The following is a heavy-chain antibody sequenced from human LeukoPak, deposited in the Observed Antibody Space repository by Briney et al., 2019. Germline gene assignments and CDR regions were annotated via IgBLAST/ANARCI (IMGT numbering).Heavy chain of an antibody. CDR1: GYTVTELS. J-gene: IGHJ6*03. CDR3: ARATDYGDYSYYYYYYMDV. V-gene: IGHV1-24*01. D-gene: IGHD4-17*01. Sequence: ASVKVSCKVSGYTVTELSMHWVRQSPGKGLEWMGGFHPEDGETIYAQKFQGRVTMTTDTSTSTAYMELRSLRSDDTAVYYCARATDYGDYSYYYYYYMDVWGKGTTVTVSS. CDR2: FHPEDGET.